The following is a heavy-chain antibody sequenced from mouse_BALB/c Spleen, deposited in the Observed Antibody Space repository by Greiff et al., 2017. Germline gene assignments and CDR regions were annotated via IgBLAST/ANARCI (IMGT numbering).Heavy chain of an antibody. CDR3: ARGDGSRYAMDY. J-gene: IGHJ4*01. CDR2: IYPGDGDT. Sequence: QVQLKQSGAELVRPGSSVKISCKASGYAFSSYWMNWVKQRPGQGLEWIGQIYPGDGDTNYNGKFKGKATLTADKSSSTAYMPLSSLTSEDSAVYFCARGDGSRYAMDYWGQGTSGTVSS. D-gene: IGHD1-1*01. V-gene: IGHV1-80*01. CDR1: GYAFSSYW.